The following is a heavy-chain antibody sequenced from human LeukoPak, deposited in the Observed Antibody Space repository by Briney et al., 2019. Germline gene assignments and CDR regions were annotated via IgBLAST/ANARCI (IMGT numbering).Heavy chain of an antibody. V-gene: IGHV1-69*04. CDR1: GGTFSSYA. J-gene: IGHJ5*02. D-gene: IGHD6-19*01. Sequence: SVKVSCKASGGTFSSYAISWVRQAPGQGLAWMGRIIPILGIANYAQKFQGRVTITADKSTSTAYMELSSLRSEDTAVYYCARASPPYSSGWYPFNWFDPWGQGTLVTVSS. CDR2: IIPILGIA. CDR3: ARASPPYSSGWYPFNWFDP.